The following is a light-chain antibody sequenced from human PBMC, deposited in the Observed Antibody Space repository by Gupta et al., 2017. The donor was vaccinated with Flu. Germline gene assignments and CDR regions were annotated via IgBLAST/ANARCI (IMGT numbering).Light chain of an antibody. V-gene: IGKV3-20*01. CDR1: RSVSSTF. J-gene: IGKJ2*01. CDR3: QQYGSSRYT. CDR2: GAS. Sequence: ERATRSCWASRSVSSTFLAWYQQKPGQTPRLLIYGASSRATGIPDRFSGSGSGTDFTLTISRLEPEDFAVYYCQQYGSSRYTFGQGTQLEIK.